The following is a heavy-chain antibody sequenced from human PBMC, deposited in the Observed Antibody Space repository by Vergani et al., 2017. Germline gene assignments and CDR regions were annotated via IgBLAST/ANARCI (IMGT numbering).Heavy chain of an antibody. J-gene: IGHJ1*01. CDR1: GYSITSGYY. Sequence: QVQLQESGPGLVKPSETLSLTCAVSGYSITSGYYWGWIRQPPGKGLEWIGSIYHRGYAYYNPSLKSRVTISVDTSKNQFSLQLNSVTAADTAFFYCSRQFCGGDCKSFRADFFQHGGQGALLTVSS. V-gene: IGHV4-38-2*01. CDR2: IYHRGYA. D-gene: IGHD2-21*02. CDR3: SRQFCGGDCKSFRADFFQH.